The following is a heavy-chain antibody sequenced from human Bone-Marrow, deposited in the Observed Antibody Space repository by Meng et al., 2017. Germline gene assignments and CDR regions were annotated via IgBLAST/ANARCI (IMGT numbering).Heavy chain of an antibody. J-gene: IGHJ6*01. CDR3: ARGEYGFGEGDYYYYGMDV. CDR2: IYYSGST. V-gene: IGHV4-39*07. D-gene: IGHD3-10*01. CDR1: GGSISSSSYY. Sequence: SETLSLTCTVSGGSISSSSYYWGWIRQPPGKGLEWIGSIYYSGSTYYNPSLKSRVTISVDTSKNQFSLKLSSVTAADTAVYCCARGEYGFGEGDYYYYGMDVWGQGTTVTGYS.